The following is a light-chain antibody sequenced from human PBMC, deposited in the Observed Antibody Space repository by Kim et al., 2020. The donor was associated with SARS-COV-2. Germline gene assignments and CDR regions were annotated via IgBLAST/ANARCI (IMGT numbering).Light chain of an antibody. Sequence: PGERATRSCSASQSIRTNLAWYQQKPGQAPRLLIYDASTRATGVPARFSGTGSETEFTLTISSLQSEDFAIYYCQQYNNWPPLITFGQGTRLEIK. CDR3: QQYNNWPPLIT. CDR2: DAS. J-gene: IGKJ5*01. V-gene: IGKV3-15*01. CDR1: QSIRTN.